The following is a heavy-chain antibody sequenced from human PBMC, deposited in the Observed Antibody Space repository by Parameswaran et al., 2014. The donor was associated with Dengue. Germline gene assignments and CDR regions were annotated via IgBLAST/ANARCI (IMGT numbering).Heavy chain of an antibody. J-gene: IGHJ4*02. CDR3: AREHPDSSDHSFDY. V-gene: IGHV1-18*01. Sequence: SWVRQAPGQGLEWMGWISAFDGNTKYARKVQGRVTMTTDASTTTAYMEVRSLRSDDTAVYYCAREHPDSSDHSFDYWGQGTLVTVSS. CDR2: ISAFDGNT. D-gene: IGHD3-22*01.